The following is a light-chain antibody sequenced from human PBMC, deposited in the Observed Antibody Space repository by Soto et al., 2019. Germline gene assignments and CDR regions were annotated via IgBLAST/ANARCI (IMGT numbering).Light chain of an antibody. V-gene: IGKV3-11*01. CDR2: DAY. J-gene: IGKJ5*01. Sequence: EMVLTHSPATLSLSPWERSTLSCGASQSISSNLAWYQQKPGQAPRLLIYDAYSRATGIPARFSGSGSGTDFTLTISSLEPEDFAVYYCQQRNNWPPITFGQGTRLEIK. CDR1: QSISSN. CDR3: QQRNNWPPIT.